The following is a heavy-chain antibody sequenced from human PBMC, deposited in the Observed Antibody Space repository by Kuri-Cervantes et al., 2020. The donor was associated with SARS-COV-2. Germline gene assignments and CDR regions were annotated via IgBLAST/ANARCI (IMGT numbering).Heavy chain of an antibody. Sequence: GESLKISCAASGFTFSNFGMHWVRQAPGKGLEWVTLISYDGSDKYYADSVKGRFTISRDNSKSTLFLQMNSLRAEDTAEYYCARDDRAGHFDVWGQGTMVTVSS. CDR2: ISYDGSDK. J-gene: IGHJ3*01. CDR1: GFTFSNFG. D-gene: IGHD3-10*01. V-gene: IGHV3-30*03. CDR3: ARDDRAGHFDV.